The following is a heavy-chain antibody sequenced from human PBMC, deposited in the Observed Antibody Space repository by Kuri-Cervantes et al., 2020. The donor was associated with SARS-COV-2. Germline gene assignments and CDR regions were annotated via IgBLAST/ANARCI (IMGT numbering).Heavy chain of an antibody. J-gene: IGHJ4*02. CDR2: IYSGGST. V-gene: IGHV3-53*01. CDR1: GFTVSSNY. CDR3: ARVPSGSYYEYYFDY. D-gene: IGHD1-26*01. Sequence: GESLKISCAASGFTVSSNYMSWVRQAPGKGLKWVSVIYSGGSTYYADSVKGRFTISRDNSKNTLYLQMNSLRAEDTAVYYCARVPSGSYYEYYFDYWGQGTLVTVSS.